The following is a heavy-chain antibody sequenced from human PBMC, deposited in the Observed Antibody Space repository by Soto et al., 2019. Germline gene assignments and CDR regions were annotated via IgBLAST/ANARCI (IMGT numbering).Heavy chain of an antibody. V-gene: IGHV3-23*01. CDR1: GFTFSSCA. J-gene: IGHJ6*02. Sequence: PGGSLRLSCAASGFTFSSCAMGWVRQAPGKGLEWVSDIIDSGGSTYYADSVKGRFTISRDNSKSTLYLQMNSLRAEDTALYYCAKGRSYYYYYVVDVWXQGXTVXVSS. CDR2: IIDSGGST. CDR3: AKGRSYYYYYVVDV.